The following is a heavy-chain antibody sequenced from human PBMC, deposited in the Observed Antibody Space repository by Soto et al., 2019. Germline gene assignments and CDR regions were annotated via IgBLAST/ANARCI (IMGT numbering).Heavy chain of an antibody. Sequence: QVQLQESGPGLVKPSETLSLTCTVSGGSISTYYWSWIRQSPGKGLDWIGYIYYSGSTNYNPSLKSRVTISVDTSKKEFSLKLSSMTAADTAVYYCARGRPWELYDYWGQGTLVTVSS. D-gene: IGHD1-26*01. CDR1: GGSISTYY. CDR3: ARGRPWELYDY. CDR2: IYYSGST. V-gene: IGHV4-59*12. J-gene: IGHJ4*02.